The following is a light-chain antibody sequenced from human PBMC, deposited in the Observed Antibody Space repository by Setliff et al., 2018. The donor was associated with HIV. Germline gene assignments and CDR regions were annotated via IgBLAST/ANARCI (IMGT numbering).Light chain of an antibody. V-gene: IGKV2-28*01. J-gene: IGKJ1*01. CDR2: LGS. CDR1: QSLLHSNGYNY. Sequence: DIVMTQSPLSLPVTPGEPASISCRSSQSLLHSNGYNYLHWYLQKPGQSPQLLLYLGSSRDSGVPDRFSGSGSGTHVTLKISRVEAEDVGLYYCMQALQTPTFGQGTKVDIK. CDR3: MQALQTPT.